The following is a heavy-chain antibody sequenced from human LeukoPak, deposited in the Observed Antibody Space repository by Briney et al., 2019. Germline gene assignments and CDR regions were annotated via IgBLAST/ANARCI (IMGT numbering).Heavy chain of an antibody. CDR2: IWYDGNNK. CDR1: GFTFSSYG. CDR3: ARQRCSGGDCYFFD. Sequence: PGRSLRLSCAASGFTFSSYGMHWVRQAPGKGLEWVALIWYDGNNKYYADSVKGRFTIFRDNSKNTLYLQLNSLGAEDTAVSYCARQRCSGGDCYFFDWGQGTLVTVSS. V-gene: IGHV3-33*01. J-gene: IGHJ4*02. D-gene: IGHD2-15*01.